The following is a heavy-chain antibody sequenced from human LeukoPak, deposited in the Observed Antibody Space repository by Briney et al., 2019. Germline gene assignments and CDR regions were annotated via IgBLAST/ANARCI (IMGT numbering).Heavy chain of an antibody. J-gene: IGHJ5*02. CDR2: IYTSGST. Sequence: KPSETLSLTCTVSGGSISSYYWSWIRQPAGKGLEWIGRIYTSGSTNYNPSLKSRVTMSVDTSKNQSSLKLSSVTAEDTAVYYCARDRSPNYGSGRPWFDPWGQGTLVTVSS. D-gene: IGHD3-10*01. CDR3: ARDRSPNYGSGRPWFDP. CDR1: GGSISSYY. V-gene: IGHV4-4*07.